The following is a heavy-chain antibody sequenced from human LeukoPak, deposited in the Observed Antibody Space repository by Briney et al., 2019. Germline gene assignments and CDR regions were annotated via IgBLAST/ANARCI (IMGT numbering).Heavy chain of an antibody. D-gene: IGHD3-10*01. CDR2: IYHSGST. Sequence: SQTLSLTCTVSGGSISSGGYYWSWIRQPPGKGLEWIGYIYHSGSTYYNPSLKSRVTISVDRSKNQFSLKLSSVTAADTAVYYCAKGKYYYGSGSYLVDYWGQGTLVTVSS. V-gene: IGHV4-30-2*01. CDR3: AKGKYYYGSGSYLVDY. J-gene: IGHJ4*02. CDR1: GGSISSGGYY.